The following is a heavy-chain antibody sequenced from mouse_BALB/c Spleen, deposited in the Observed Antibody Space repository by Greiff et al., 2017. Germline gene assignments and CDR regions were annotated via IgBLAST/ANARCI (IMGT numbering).Heavy chain of an antibody. CDR3: ARYRSYYFDY. CDR2: ISSGGGNT. Sequence: EVQVVESGGGLVKPGGSLKLSCAASGFTFSSYTMSWVRQTPEKRLEWVATISSGGGNTYYPDSVKGRFTISRDNAKNNLYLQMSSLRSEDTALYYCARYRSYYFDYWGQGTTLTVSS. V-gene: IGHV5-9*03. CDR1: GFTFSSYT. D-gene: IGHD2-14*01. J-gene: IGHJ2*01.